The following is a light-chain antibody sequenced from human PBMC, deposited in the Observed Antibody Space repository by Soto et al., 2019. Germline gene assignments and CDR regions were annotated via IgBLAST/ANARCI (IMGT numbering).Light chain of an antibody. Sequence: QSVLTQPPSVSGAPGQRVTISCTGSSSNIGAGYDVHWYQQLPGTAPKVLIYGNSNRPSGVPDRFSGSKSGTSASLAITGLQAEEEADYYCQSYDSSLNGVVFGTGTKVTVL. V-gene: IGLV1-40*01. J-gene: IGLJ1*01. CDR3: QSYDSSLNGVV. CDR1: SSNIGAGYD. CDR2: GNS.